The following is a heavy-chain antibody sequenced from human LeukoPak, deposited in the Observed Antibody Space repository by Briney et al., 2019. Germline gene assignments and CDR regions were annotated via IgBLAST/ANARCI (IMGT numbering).Heavy chain of an antibody. CDR1: GGSISSYY. V-gene: IGHV4-59*01. CDR2: IYYSGST. Sequence: PSETLSLTCTVSGGSISSYYWSWIRQPPGKGLGWVGYIYYSGSTNYNPSLKSRVTISVDTSKSQLSLKLSSVTAADTAVYYCARHLAPYYDSSIDWYFDLWGRGTLVTVSS. J-gene: IGHJ2*01. CDR3: ARHLAPYYDSSIDWYFDL. D-gene: IGHD3-22*01.